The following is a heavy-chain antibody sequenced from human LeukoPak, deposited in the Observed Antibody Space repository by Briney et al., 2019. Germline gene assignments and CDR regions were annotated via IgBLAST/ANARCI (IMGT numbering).Heavy chain of an antibody. CDR2: IYYSGST. V-gene: IGHV4-39*07. Sequence: SETLSLTCTVSGGSISSSSYYWGWIRQPPGKGLEWIGSIYYSGSTYYNPSLKSRVTISVDTSKNQFSLKLSSVTAADTAVYYCARDTRLRGGDWFDPWGQGTLVTVSS. CDR1: GGSISSSSYY. D-gene: IGHD3-10*01. CDR3: ARDTRLRGGDWFDP. J-gene: IGHJ5*02.